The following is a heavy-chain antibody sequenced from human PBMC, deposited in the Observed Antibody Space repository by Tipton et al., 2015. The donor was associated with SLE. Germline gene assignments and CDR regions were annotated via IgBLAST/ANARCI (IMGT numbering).Heavy chain of an antibody. D-gene: IGHD2-2*01. Sequence: TLSLTCTVSGGSISSGGYYWSWIRQHPGKGLEWIGYIYNSGNTYYNPSLKSRLTISVDTSKNQFSLKLSSVTAADTAVYYCAKDPPEKVAAAPDYWGQGTLVTVSS. CDR1: GGSISSGGYY. CDR3: AKDPPEKVAAAPDY. J-gene: IGHJ4*02. V-gene: IGHV4-31*03. CDR2: IYNSGNT.